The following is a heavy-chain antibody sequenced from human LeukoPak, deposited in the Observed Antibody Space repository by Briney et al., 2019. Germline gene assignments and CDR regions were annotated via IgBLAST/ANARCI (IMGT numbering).Heavy chain of an antibody. D-gene: IGHD2-2*02. V-gene: IGHV1-18*01. CDR3: ARAVPCSSTSCYTEHYYYYYMDV. Sequence: GASVKVSCKASGYTFTSYGISWVRQVPGQGLEWMGWISAYNGNTNYAQKLQGRVTMTTDTSTSTAYMELRSLRSDDTAVYYCARAVPCSSTSCYTEHYYYYYMDVWGKGTTVTVSS. CDR1: GYTFTSYG. J-gene: IGHJ6*03. CDR2: ISAYNGNT.